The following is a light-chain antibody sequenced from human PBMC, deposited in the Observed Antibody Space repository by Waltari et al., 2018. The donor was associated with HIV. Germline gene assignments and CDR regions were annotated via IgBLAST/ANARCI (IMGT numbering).Light chain of an antibody. CDR3: TSYAGSFKGVV. CDR1: SSDVGGYKY. J-gene: IGLJ2*01. Sequence: QSALTQPPSASGSPGQSVTISCTGSSSDVGGYKYVSWYQQHPGKAPKLIISEVTKRPSGGPDRFSGSKSGNTASLTVSGLQAEDEADYFCTSYAGSFKGVVFGGGTKLTVL. V-gene: IGLV2-8*01. CDR2: EVT.